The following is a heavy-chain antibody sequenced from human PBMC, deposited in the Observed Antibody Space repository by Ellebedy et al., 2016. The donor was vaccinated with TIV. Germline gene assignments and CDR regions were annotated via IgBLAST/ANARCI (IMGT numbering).Heavy chain of an antibody. V-gene: IGHV3-23*01. J-gene: IGHJ4*02. Sequence: GESLKISCAASGFTFSRHAMNWVRQPPGTGLEWVPAITGSGDSTNYADAVKGRFTISRDNSKNMLFLHMGSLRVGDTAVYYCAKEDSGCPGYPKSFDYWGQGILVTVSS. CDR2: ITGSGDST. CDR3: AKEDSGCPGYPKSFDY. CDR1: GFTFSRHA. D-gene: IGHD5-18*01.